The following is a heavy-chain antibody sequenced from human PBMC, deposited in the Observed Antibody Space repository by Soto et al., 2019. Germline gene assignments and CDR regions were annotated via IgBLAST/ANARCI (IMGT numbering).Heavy chain of an antibody. Sequence: SETLSLTCTVSGGSMRSSSYYWDWIRQPPGKGLGWIGSAFYSGVPYYNPSPKSLGSLSVAASRDQFSLKISSVTPADTARYFGARQVTARHADYFFENWGQGTLVTVS. CDR1: GGSMRSSSYY. D-gene: IGHD4-17*01. V-gene: IGHV4-39*01. CDR2: AFYSGVP. CDR3: ARQVTARHADYFFEN. J-gene: IGHJ4*02.